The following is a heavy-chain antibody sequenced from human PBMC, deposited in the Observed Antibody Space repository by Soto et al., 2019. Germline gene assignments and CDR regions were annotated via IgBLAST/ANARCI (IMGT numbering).Heavy chain of an antibody. CDR3: ARENLLTGYYSYYYGMDV. J-gene: IGHJ6*02. CDR1: GYTFTGYY. CDR2: INPNSGGT. Sequence: GASVKVSCKASGYTFTGYYMHWVRQAPGQGLEWMGWINPNSGGTNYAQKFQGWVTMTRDTSISTAYMELSRLRSDDTAVYYCARENLLTGYYSYYYGMDVWGQGTTVTVSS. V-gene: IGHV1-2*04. D-gene: IGHD3-9*01.